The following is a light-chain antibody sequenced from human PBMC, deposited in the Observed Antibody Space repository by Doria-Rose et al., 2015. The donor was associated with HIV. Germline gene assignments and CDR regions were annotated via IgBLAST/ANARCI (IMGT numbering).Light chain of an antibody. V-gene: IGKV4-1*01. CDR3: QQYYDTPS. CDR1: QSLLYTSKNY. CDR2: WAS. J-gene: IGKJ3*01. Sequence: TQSPESLGMSLGERATLNCKSNQSLLYTSKNYLAWYQQNPGQPPNLLIYWASTRQSGVPARFSGSGSGTDFTLTISSLEAEDVAVYYCQQYYDTPSFGPGTTVDIK.